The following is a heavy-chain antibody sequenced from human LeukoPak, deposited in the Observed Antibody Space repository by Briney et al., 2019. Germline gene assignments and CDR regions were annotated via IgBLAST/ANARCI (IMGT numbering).Heavy chain of an antibody. CDR2: INPNSGGT. V-gene: IGHV1-2*02. CDR1: GYTFTGYY. J-gene: IGHJ4*02. D-gene: IGHD3-16*01. Sequence: ASVKVSCKASGYTFTGYYMHWVRQAPGQGLEWMGWINPNSGGTNYAQKFQGRVTMTRDTSISTAYMELCRLRSDDTAVYYCARDTSRVRLGGNFGFGYWGQGILVTVSS. CDR3: ARDTSRVRLGGNFGFGY.